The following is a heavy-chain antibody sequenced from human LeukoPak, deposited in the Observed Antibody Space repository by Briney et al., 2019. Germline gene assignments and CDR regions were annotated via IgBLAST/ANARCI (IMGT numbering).Heavy chain of an antibody. CDR2: IYPDDSDT. J-gene: IGHJ4*02. CDR1: GNSFASYW. V-gene: IGHV5-51*01. CDR3: ARRIAGSGSDY. Sequence: GESLKISCKGSGNSFASYWIGLVRQMPGKGLEWMGIIYPDDSDTRYSPSFQGQVTITADKFISTAYLQWNSLKASDTAMYYCARRIAGSGSDYWGQGTLVTVSS. D-gene: IGHD6-13*01.